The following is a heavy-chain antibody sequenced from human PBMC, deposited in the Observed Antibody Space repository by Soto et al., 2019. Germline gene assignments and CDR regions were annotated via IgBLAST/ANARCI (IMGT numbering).Heavy chain of an antibody. V-gene: IGHV3-11*06. CDR3: ARGLREFDY. CDR2: IIGSSIYT. J-gene: IGHJ4*02. Sequence: GGSLRLSCATSGFTFSDYYMGWFRQAPGKGLEWVSYIIGSSIYTNYADSVKGRFTISRDNAKKSLHLQMNSLRAEDTGVYFCARGLREFDYWGKGTLVTVSS. D-gene: IGHD4-17*01. CDR1: GFTFSDYY.